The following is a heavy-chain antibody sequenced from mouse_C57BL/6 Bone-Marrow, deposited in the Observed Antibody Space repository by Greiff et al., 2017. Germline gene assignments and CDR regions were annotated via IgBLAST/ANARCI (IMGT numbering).Heavy chain of an antibody. Sequence: QVQLQQSGPGLVQPSQSLSITCTVSGFSLTSYGVHWVRQSPGKGLEWLGVIWSGGSTDYNAAFISRLSISKDNSTSQVFFKMNSLQADDTAIYYCARTGTRAMDYWGQGTSVTVSS. J-gene: IGHJ4*01. CDR3: ARTGTRAMDY. V-gene: IGHV2-2*01. D-gene: IGHD4-1*01. CDR2: IWSGGST. CDR1: GFSLTSYG.